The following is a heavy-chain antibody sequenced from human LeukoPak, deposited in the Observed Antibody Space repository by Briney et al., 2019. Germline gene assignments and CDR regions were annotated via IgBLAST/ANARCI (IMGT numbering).Heavy chain of an antibody. J-gene: IGHJ4*02. CDR3: ATDYDSSGYPTGGFDY. CDR1: GFTFSNYG. V-gene: IGHV3-21*01. D-gene: IGHD3-22*01. Sequence: PGGSLTLSCAASGFTFSNYGMNWVRQTPDKGLEWVASISSRSSYISYADSVKGRFTISRDNAKNSLYLQMNSLRAEDTAVYYCATDYDSSGYPTGGFDYWGQGTLVTVSS. CDR2: ISSRSSYI.